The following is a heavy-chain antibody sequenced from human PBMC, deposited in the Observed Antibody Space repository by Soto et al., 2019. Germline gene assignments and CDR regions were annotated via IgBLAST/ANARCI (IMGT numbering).Heavy chain of an antibody. CDR3: AKGKSTGDIDWFDP. J-gene: IGHJ5*02. Sequence: GGSLRLSCTASGFTLQNYAMAWVRQAPGKGLEWVSTLIGGHYGTSYSYSVKGRFTVSRDNSKNCLYLQMNSLGVEDTAMYFCAKGKSTGDIDWFDPWGQGSLVTVSS. CDR1: GFTLQNYA. D-gene: IGHD3-10*01. CDR2: LIGGHYGT. V-gene: IGHV3-23*01.